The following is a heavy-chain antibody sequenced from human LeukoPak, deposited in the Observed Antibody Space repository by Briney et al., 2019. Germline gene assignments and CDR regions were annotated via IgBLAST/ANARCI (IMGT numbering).Heavy chain of an antibody. CDR3: ARGTTYYSSFDAFDI. J-gene: IGHJ3*02. V-gene: IGHV4-34*01. CDR1: GGSFSGYY. Sequence: PSETLSLTCAVYGGSFSGYYWSWIRQPPGKGLEWIGEINHSGSTNYNPSLKSRVTISVDTSKNQFSLKLSSVTAADTAVYYCARGTTYYSSFDAFDIWGQGTMVTVSS. CDR2: INHSGST. D-gene: IGHD3-10*01.